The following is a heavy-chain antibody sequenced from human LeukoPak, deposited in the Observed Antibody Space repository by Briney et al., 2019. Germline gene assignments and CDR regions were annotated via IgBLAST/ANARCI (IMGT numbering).Heavy chain of an antibody. CDR2: VLYSGTT. CDR3: ARSVRRGFNFDY. V-gene: IGHV4-59*05. J-gene: IGHJ4*02. D-gene: IGHD5-12*01. Sequence: SETLSLTCTVSGGSISSYYWSWIRQTPGKGLEWIGSVLYSGTTYFNPSFNSRLTISIDTSKNQFSLKLRSVTAADTAVYYCARSVRRGFNFDYWGQGTLVIVSS. CDR1: GGSISSYY.